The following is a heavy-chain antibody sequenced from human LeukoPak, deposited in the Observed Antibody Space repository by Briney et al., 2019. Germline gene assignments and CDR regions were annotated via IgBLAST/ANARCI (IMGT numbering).Heavy chain of an antibody. Sequence: GASVKVSCKASGGTFSSYAISWVREAPGQGLEWMGRIIPIFGTANYAQKFQGRVTITTDESTSTAYMELSSLRSEDTAVYYCAAFYYGDFATDAFDIWGQGTMVTVSS. J-gene: IGHJ3*02. CDR2: IIPIFGTA. CDR3: AAFYYGDFATDAFDI. D-gene: IGHD4-17*01. V-gene: IGHV1-69*05. CDR1: GGTFSSYA.